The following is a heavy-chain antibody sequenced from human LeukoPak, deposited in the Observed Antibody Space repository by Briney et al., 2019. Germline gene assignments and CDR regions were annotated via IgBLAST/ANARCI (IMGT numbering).Heavy chain of an antibody. CDR3: ARGLVSGGCSSTSCSQYYYYYYYMDV. D-gene: IGHD2-2*01. CDR1: GGTFSSYA. CDR2: IIPIFGTA. Sequence: RASVKVSCKASGGTFSSYAISWVRQAPGQGLEWMGGIIPIFGTANYAQKFQGRVTITADESTSTAYMELSSLRSEDTAVYYCARGLVSGGCSSTSCSQYYYYYYYMDVWGKGTTVTVSS. V-gene: IGHV1-69*13. J-gene: IGHJ6*03.